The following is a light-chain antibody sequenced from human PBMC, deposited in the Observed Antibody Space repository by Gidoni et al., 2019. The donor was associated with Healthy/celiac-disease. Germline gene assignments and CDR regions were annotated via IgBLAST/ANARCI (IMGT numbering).Light chain of an antibody. CDR1: SSDVGGYNY. Sequence: QSALTQPASASGSPAQSITISCTGTSSDVGGYNYVSWYQQHPGKAPKLLIYDVSNRPSGVSNRFSGSKSGNTASLTISGLQAEDEADYYCSSYTSSSTLGVVFGGGTKLTVL. CDR3: SSYTSSSTLGVV. CDR2: DVS. J-gene: IGLJ2*01. V-gene: IGLV2-14*01.